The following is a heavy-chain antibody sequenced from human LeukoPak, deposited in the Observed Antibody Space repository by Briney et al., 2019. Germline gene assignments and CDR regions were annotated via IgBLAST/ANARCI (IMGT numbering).Heavy chain of an antibody. J-gene: IGHJ4*02. D-gene: IGHD2-2*01. CDR2: INSDGSST. Sequence: GGSLRLSCAASGFTFSSYWMHRVRQAPGKGLVWVSRINSDGSSTSYADSVKGRFTISRDNAKNTLYLQMNSLRAEDTAVYYCARGVVVVPAAPGYWGQGTLVTVSS. V-gene: IGHV3-74*01. CDR1: GFTFSSYW. CDR3: ARGVVVVPAAPGY.